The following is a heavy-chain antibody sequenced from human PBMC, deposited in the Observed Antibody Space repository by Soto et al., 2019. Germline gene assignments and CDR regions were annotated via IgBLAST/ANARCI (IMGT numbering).Heavy chain of an antibody. D-gene: IGHD4-17*01. CDR3: ARLDYGDYCFDY. CDR2: IVVGSGNT. V-gene: IGHV1-58*01. J-gene: IGHJ4*02. CDR1: EFTFSSSA. Sequence: SVKVSFKASEFTFSSSAVQWLRQARGQRLEWIGWIVVGSGNTNYAQKLQERVTITRDTSTSTAYMELSSLKASDTAMYYCARLDYGDYCFDYWGQGTLVTVSS.